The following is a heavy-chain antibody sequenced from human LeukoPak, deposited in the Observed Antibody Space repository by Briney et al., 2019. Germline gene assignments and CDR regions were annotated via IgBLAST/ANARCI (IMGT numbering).Heavy chain of an antibody. CDR3: SNGIYGSSY. J-gene: IGHJ4*02. V-gene: IGHV3-7*01. D-gene: IGHD6-6*01. CDR2: VKQDGSQA. CDR1: GFTFTRYW. Sequence: GGSLRLSCATSGFTFTRYWMAWIRQSPGKGLEWVANVKQDGSQAYYLESVEGRFTISRDNAKTSLYLHMNNLRAEDTAVYYCSNGIYGSSYWGQGTLVTVSS.